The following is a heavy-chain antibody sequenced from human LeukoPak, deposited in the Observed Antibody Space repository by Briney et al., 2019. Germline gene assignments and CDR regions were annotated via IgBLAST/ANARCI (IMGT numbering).Heavy chain of an antibody. V-gene: IGHV3-23*01. Sequence: GGSLRLSCAASGFTFSSYAMSWVRQAPGKGLEWVSAISGSGGSTYYADSVKGRFTISRDNSKNTLYLQMNSLRAEDTAVYYCAKDRPPYYDSSGHPSGHFDYWGQGTLVTVSS. CDR2: ISGSGGST. CDR1: GFTFSSYA. CDR3: AKDRPPYYDSSGHPSGHFDY. J-gene: IGHJ4*02. D-gene: IGHD3-22*01.